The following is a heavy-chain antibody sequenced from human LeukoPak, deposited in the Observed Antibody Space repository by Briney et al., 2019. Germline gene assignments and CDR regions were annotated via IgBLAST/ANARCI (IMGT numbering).Heavy chain of an antibody. CDR2: IRYDGSNK. CDR3: AKDGRDNYYYMDV. J-gene: IGHJ6*03. Sequence: QSGGSLRLSCAASGFTFSGYGMHWVRQAPGKGLEWVAFIRYDGSNKYYADSVKGRFTISRDNSKNTLYLQMNSLRAEDTAVYYCAKDGRDNYYYMDVWGKGTTVTISS. D-gene: IGHD2-21*02. V-gene: IGHV3-30*02. CDR1: GFTFSGYG.